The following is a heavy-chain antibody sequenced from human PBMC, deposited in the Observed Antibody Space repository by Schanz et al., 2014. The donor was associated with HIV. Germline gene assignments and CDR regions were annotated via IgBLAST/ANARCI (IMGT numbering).Heavy chain of an antibody. CDR2: ISAYNGKT. CDR3: ARGARYGMDV. V-gene: IGHV1-18*01. J-gene: IGHJ6*02. Sequence: QVPLVQSGAEVKKPGSSVKVSCKASGGSFSSYAINWVRQAPGQGLEWMGWISAYNGKTNYARKVQGRVTMTTDTSTTTAYMELRSLRSDDTAVYYCARGARYGMDVWGQGTTVTVSS. CDR1: GGSFSSYA.